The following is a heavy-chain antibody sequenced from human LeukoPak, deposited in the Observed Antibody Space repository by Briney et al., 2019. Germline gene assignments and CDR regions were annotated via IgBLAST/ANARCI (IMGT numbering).Heavy chain of an antibody. CDR3: TRDRTYCSSSSCSTAAP. CDR1: GYNFSSYG. J-gene: IGHJ5*02. CDR2: ISTYSVDT. D-gene: IGHD2-15*01. V-gene: IGHV1-18*01. Sequence: ASVKVSCKASGYNFSSYGITWVRQAPGQGLEWMGWISTYSVDTKSPQKIQGRVTMTTDTSTSTVYMELRSLTSDDTAVYYCTRDRTYCSSSSCSTAAPWGQGTPVTVSS.